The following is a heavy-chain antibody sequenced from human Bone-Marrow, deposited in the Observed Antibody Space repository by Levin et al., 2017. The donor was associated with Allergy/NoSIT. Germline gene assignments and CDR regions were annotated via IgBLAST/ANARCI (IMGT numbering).Heavy chain of an antibody. J-gene: IGHJ4*02. CDR3: AKDRYCTSDTCPVDY. D-gene: IGHD2-8*02. V-gene: IGHV3-23*01. Sequence: LSLTCAASGFDLREYAMNWVRQAPGKGLEWVSGISGSGGATYYADSVKGRFTISGDNSKNTVYLQMNSLRAEDTAVYYCAKDRYCTSDTCPVDYWGQGTLVTVSS. CDR1: GFDLREYA. CDR2: ISGSGGAT.